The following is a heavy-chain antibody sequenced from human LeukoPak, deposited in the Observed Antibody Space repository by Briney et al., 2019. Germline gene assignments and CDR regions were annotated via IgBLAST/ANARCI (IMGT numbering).Heavy chain of an antibody. V-gene: IGHV3-48*03. D-gene: IGHD6-13*01. Sequence: PGGSLGLSCAASGFTFSSYEMNWVRQAPGKGLEWVSYISSSGSTIYYADSVKGRFTISRDNAKNSLYLQMNSLRAEDTAVYYCARVSIAAAAFFDYWGQGTLVTVSS. CDR3: ARVSIAAAAFFDY. CDR2: ISSSGSTI. CDR1: GFTFSSYE. J-gene: IGHJ4*02.